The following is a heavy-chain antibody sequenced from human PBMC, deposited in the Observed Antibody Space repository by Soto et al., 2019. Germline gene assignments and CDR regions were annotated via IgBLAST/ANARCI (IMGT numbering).Heavy chain of an antibody. D-gene: IGHD2-15*01. J-gene: IGHJ5*02. Sequence: EVQLVESGGGLVQPGGSLRLSCAASGFTFSTYWMHWVRQVPGEGLVWVSRIKSDGSSITYADSVMGRFTISRDNAKNTLYLQMNSLRAEDTAVDYCARGIAFNWFDPWGQGTLVTVSS. CDR3: ARGIAFNWFDP. V-gene: IGHV3-74*01. CDR2: IKSDGSSI. CDR1: GFTFSTYW.